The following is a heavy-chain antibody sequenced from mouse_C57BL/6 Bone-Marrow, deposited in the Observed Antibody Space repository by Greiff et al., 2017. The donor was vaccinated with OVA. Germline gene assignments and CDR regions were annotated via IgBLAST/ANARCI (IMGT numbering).Heavy chain of an antibody. Sequence: QVQLQQSGAELARPGASVKMSCKASGYTFTSYTIHWVKQRPVQGLEWIGYIDPTNDYTNYNQKFKGKATLTADKSSSTAYMQLSSLTSEDSAVYYCTRGYYFDYWGQGTTLTVSS. V-gene: IGHV1-4*01. J-gene: IGHJ2*01. CDR2: IDPTNDYT. CDR3: TRGYYFDY. CDR1: GYTFTSYT.